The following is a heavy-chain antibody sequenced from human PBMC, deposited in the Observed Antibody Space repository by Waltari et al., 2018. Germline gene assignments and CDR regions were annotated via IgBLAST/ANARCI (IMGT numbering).Heavy chain of an antibody. J-gene: IGHJ5*02. CDR3: AREVVPAATIVVNWFDP. CDR1: GYTFTNYA. Sequence: QVQLVQSGSELKKPGASVKVSCKASGYTFTNYAINWLRQAPGQGLELMGWVNTNTWNPTYVPGLTGRFVFSLDTSVSTAYLQINSLKADDTAVYYCAREVVPAATIVVNWFDPWGQGTLVTVSS. D-gene: IGHD2-2*01. V-gene: IGHV7-4-1*02. CDR2: VNTNTWNP.